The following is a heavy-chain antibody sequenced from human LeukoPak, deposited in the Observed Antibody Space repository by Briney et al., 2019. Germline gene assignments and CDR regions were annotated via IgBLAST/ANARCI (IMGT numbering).Heavy chain of an antibody. CDR2: IRYDGSNK. CDR3: AKDDPTYYDSSGYPRY. D-gene: IGHD3-22*01. Sequence: QAGGSLRLSCAASGFTFSNYWMHWVRQAPGKGLEWVAFIRYDGSNKYYADSVKGRFTISRDNSKNTLYLQMNSLRAEDTAVYYCAKDDPTYYDSSGYPRYWGQGTLVTVSS. J-gene: IGHJ4*02. CDR1: GFTFSNYW. V-gene: IGHV3-30*02.